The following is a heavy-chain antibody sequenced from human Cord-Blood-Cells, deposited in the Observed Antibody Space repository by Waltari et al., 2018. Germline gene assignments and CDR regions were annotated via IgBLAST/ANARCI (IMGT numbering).Heavy chain of an antibody. Sequence: QVQLQESGPGLVKPSETLSLTCTVSGGSISSYYWSCIRHPPGKGLEWIGYIYYSGGTNYNPSLKSRVTISVDTSKNQFSLKLSSVPAADTAVYYCASPSGSGSYYNAFDIWGQGTMVTVSS. CDR1: GGSISSYY. J-gene: IGHJ3*02. CDR3: ASPSGSGSYYNAFDI. V-gene: IGHV4-59*01. D-gene: IGHD3-10*01. CDR2: IYYSGGT.